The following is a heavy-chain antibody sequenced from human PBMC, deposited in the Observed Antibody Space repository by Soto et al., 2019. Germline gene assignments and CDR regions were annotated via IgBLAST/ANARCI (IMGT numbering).Heavy chain of an antibody. V-gene: IGHV1-69*13. J-gene: IGHJ4*02. CDR3: ARAGSGDYGNPFDY. CDR2: IIPIFGTA. CDR1: GGTLSSYA. Sequence: ASVKVSCKASGGTLSSYAFSWVRQAPGQGLEWMGGIIPIFGTANYAQRFQGRVTITADESTSTAYMELSSLRSEDTAMYYCARAGSGDYGNPFDYWGQGTLVTVSS. D-gene: IGHD4-17*01.